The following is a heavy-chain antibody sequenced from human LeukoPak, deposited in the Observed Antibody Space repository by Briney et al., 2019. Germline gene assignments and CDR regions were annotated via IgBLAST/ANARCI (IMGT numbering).Heavy chain of an antibody. J-gene: IGHJ3*02. CDR1: GGSISSSSYY. D-gene: IGHD3-9*01. V-gene: IGHV4-39*07. CDR3: AREAGPNGLRYFDWLSTDI. CDR2: IYYSGST. Sequence: SETLSLTCTVSGGSISSSSYYWGWSRQPPGKGLEWIGSIYYSGSTYYNPSLKSRVTISVDTSKNQFSLKLSSVTAADTAVYYCAREAGPNGLRYFDWLSTDISGQGTMVTVSS.